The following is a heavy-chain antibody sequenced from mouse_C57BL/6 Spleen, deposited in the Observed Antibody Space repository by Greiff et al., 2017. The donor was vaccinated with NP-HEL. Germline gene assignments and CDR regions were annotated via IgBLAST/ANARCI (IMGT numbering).Heavy chain of an antibody. CDR3: AGSGTAQAPWFAY. D-gene: IGHD3-2*02. CDR2: IDPNSGGT. Sequence: VQLQQSGAELVKPGASVKLSCKASGYTFTSYWMHWVKQRPGRGLEWIGRIDPNSGGTKYNEKFKSKATLTVDKPSSTAYMQLSSLTSEDSAVFYCAGSGTAQAPWFAYWGQGTLVTVSA. V-gene: IGHV1-72*01. CDR1: GYTFTSYW. J-gene: IGHJ3*01.